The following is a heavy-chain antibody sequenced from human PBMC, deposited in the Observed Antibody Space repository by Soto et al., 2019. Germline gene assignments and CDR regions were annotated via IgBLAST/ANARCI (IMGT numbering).Heavy chain of an antibody. CDR1: SGSINVTNVF. V-gene: IGHV4-39*01. CDR2: IDYSGTA. D-gene: IGHD1-20*01. Sequence: SETMSLNCTVSSGSINVTNVFSGWVRQPHGKGLEWIGNIDYSGTAYFSPSLATRVTFHVDTSKNQFSLTLYSVTAADTAVYYCARITGRHLDYWGQGILVTVS. J-gene: IGHJ4*02. CDR3: ARITGRHLDY.